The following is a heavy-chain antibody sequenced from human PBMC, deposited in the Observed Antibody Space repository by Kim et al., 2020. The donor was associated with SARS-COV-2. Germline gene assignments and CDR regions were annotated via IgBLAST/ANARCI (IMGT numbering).Heavy chain of an antibody. Sequence: GGSLRLSCAASGFTFSSYNMNWVRQAPGKGLEWVSSINSGSSYIYYADSVKGRSTISRDTTKNSLYLQMNSLGAEDTAVYYCARDAPASLIGDFDFWGQGTMVTVSS. CDR2: INSGSSYI. CDR3: ARDAPASLIGDFDF. J-gene: IGHJ3*01. CDR1: GFTFSSYN. V-gene: IGHV3-21*01.